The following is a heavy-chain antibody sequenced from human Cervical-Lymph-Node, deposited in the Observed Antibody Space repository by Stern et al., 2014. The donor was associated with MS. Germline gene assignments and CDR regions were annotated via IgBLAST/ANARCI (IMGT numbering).Heavy chain of an antibody. CDR1: GGSISSGAYY. CDR3: ARAALALYDSSLDC. D-gene: IGHD3-3*01. J-gene: IGHJ4*02. Sequence: QVQLQESGPGLVKPSQTLSLTCTVSGGSISSGAYYWTWILQHPGKGLEWIGYIYYSGSTYYNPSLKSRVTISVDTSKNQFSLNLSSVTAADTAVYYCARAALALYDSSLDCWGQGTLVTVSS. V-gene: IGHV4-31*03. CDR2: IYYSGST.